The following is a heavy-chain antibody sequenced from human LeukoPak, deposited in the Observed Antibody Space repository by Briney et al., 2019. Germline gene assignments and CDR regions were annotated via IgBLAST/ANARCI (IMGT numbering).Heavy chain of an antibody. Sequence: KPSETLSLTCTVSGGSISSSSYYWGWIRQPPGKGLEWIGSIYYSGSTNYNPSLKSRVTISVDTSKNQFPLKPSSVTAADTAVYYCARTRFGELSLGYWGQGTLVTVSS. J-gene: IGHJ4*02. D-gene: IGHD3-10*01. V-gene: IGHV4-39*06. CDR3: ARTRFGELSLGY. CDR1: GGSISSSSYY. CDR2: IYYSGST.